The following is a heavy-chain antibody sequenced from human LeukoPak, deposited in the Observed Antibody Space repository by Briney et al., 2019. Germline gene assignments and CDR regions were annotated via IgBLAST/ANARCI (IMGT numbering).Heavy chain of an antibody. CDR3: AKNRRIFGRTLQRHYMDV. J-gene: IGHJ6*03. V-gene: IGHV3-30*02. CDR1: GFTFSSFG. Sequence: PGGSLTLSCVVSGFTFSSFGMLWLAQAPGKGLEWLAFMTYEGSKRPYAHSVKGRFTISRDNSKNTLYLQMDGLRPEDTAVYYCAKNRRIFGRTLQRHYMDVWGKGTTVAVSS. D-gene: IGHD3-3*01. CDR2: MTYEGSKR.